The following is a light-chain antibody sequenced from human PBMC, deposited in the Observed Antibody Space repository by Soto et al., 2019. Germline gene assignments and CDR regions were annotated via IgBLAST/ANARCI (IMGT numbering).Light chain of an antibody. J-gene: IGKJ5*01. CDR2: GAS. CDR1: QSVSSSY. Sequence: IVLTQSPGTLSLSPGDRATLSCRASQSVSSSYLAWLQQKPGQAPRLLIYGASSRATGIPDRFSGSGSGTDFTLTISRLEPEDFAVYYCQQYDSSPITFGQGTRLEI. V-gene: IGKV3-20*01. CDR3: QQYDSSPIT.